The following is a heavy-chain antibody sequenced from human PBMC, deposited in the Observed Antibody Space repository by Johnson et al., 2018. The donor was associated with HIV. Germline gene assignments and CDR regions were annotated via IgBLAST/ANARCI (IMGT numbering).Heavy chain of an antibody. J-gene: IGHJ3*02. Sequence: QVQLVESGGGVVQPGRSLRLSCAASGFRFRSYVMHWVRQAPGKGLEWVAVISYDGSNKYYADSVKGRFTISRDNSKNTLYLQMNSLRAEDTAVYYCAKVGSSWYSHDRRYYDSSAHDAFDIWGQGTMVTVSS. D-gene: IGHD3-22*01. CDR3: AKVGSSWYSHDRRYYDSSAHDAFDI. CDR2: ISYDGSNK. CDR1: GFRFRSYV. V-gene: IGHV3-33*05.